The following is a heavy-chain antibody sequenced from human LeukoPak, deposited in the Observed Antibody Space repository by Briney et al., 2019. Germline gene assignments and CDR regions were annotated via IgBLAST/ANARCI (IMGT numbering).Heavy chain of an antibody. Sequence: PGGSLRLSCVASGFTFNTYSMNWVRQAPGKGLEWVSSLTSRSSYIYYADSVKGRFTISRDNSKNTLYLQMNSLRAEDTAVYYCASDYYYDSIWGQGTLVTVSS. CDR2: LTSRSSYI. V-gene: IGHV3-21*01. CDR1: GFTFNTYS. J-gene: IGHJ4*02. CDR3: ASDYYYDSI. D-gene: IGHD3-22*01.